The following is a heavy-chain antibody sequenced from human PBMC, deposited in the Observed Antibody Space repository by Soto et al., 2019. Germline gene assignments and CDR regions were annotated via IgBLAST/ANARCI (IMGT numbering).Heavy chain of an antibody. CDR1: GGTFSSYT. Sequence: GASVKVSCKASGGTFSSYTISWVRQAPGQGLEWMGGIIPIFGTANYAQKFQGRVTITADESTSTAYMELSSLRSEDTAVYYCATHGGIIIPPSYWGQGTLVTVSS. V-gene: IGHV1-69*13. D-gene: IGHD3-10*01. CDR2: IIPIFGTA. J-gene: IGHJ4*02. CDR3: ATHGGIIIPPSY.